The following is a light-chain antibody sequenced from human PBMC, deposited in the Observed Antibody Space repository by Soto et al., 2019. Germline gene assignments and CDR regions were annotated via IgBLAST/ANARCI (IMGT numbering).Light chain of an antibody. CDR3: QQRSSWPRIT. V-gene: IGKV3-11*01. Sequence: EIVLTQSPATLSLSPGETATLSCRASQSVNRHLAWYQQKPGQAPRLLIYDGASRVTGVPARFSGSGSGTDFTLTISSLEPEDFAVYYCQQRSSWPRITFGQGTRLEIK. CDR1: QSVNRH. CDR2: DGA. J-gene: IGKJ5*01.